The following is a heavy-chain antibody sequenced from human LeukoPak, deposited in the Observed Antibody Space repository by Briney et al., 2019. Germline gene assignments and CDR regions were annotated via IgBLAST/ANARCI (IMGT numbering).Heavy chain of an antibody. D-gene: IGHD1-7*01. CDR2: ISYDGSNK. CDR3: AKGMTGTTVC. Sequence: GGSLRLSCAASGFTFSSYGMHWVRQAPGKGLEWVAVISYDGSNKYYADSVKGRFTISRDNSKNTLHLQMNSLRAEDTAVYYCAKGMTGTTVCWGQGTLVTVSS. J-gene: IGHJ4*02. CDR1: GFTFSSYG. V-gene: IGHV3-30*18.